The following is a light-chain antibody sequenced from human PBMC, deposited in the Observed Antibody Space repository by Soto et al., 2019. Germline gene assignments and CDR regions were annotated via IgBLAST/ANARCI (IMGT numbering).Light chain of an antibody. CDR3: QQYNSAPRT. J-gene: IGKJ1*01. Sequence: DIQMTQSPSTLSASVGDRVTITCRASQSISSWLAWYQQKPGKAPKLLIYKASNLESGVPSRFSGSGSGTEFTLTISSLQPDDFATYSCQQYNSAPRTFGQGTKVEIK. V-gene: IGKV1-5*03. CDR2: KAS. CDR1: QSISSW.